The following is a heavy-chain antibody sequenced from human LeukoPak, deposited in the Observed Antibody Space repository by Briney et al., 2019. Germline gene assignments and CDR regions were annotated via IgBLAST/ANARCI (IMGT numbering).Heavy chain of an antibody. V-gene: IGHV5-51*01. CDR3: ARHGAGAGLAAAYI. J-gene: IGHJ4*02. CDR1: GYNFSNYG. D-gene: IGHD6-13*01. Sequence: GESLKISCKGSGYNFSNYGIGWVRQMPGKGREWMGLIDPGDSPAIYSPSFQGQVTISADKSISAAYLQWSSLKASDTAMYYCARHGAGAGLAAAYIWGQGTLLTVSS. CDR2: IDPGDSPA.